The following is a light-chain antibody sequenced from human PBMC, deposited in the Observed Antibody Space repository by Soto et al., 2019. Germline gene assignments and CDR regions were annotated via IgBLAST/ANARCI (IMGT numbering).Light chain of an antibody. CDR1: SSDVGGYNS. J-gene: IGLJ1*01. CDR3: SSFTSSITYV. Sequence: QSVLTQPASVSGSPGQSITISCTGTSSDVGGYNSASWYRQDPGKAPKLIIYDVTYRPSGVSNRFSGSKSGNTASLTISGLQSEDEADYHCSSFTSSITYVFGTGTKVTVL. V-gene: IGLV2-14*01. CDR2: DVT.